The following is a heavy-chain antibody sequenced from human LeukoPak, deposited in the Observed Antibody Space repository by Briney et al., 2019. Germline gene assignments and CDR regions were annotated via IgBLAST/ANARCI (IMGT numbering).Heavy chain of an antibody. CDR2: INHSGST. CDR1: GGSFSGYY. Sequence: PSETLSLTCAVYGGSFSGYYWSWIRQPPGKGLEWMGEINHSGSTNYNPYLKSRVTISVETTKNQFFLKLSSRTAADTAVYYCARAKTYYDILTGYRTLYYFDYWGQGTLVTVSS. CDR3: ARAKTYYDILTGYRTLYYFDY. J-gene: IGHJ4*02. V-gene: IGHV4-34*01. D-gene: IGHD3-9*01.